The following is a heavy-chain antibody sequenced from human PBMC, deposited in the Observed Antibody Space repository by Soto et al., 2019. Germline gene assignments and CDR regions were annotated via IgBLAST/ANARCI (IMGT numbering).Heavy chain of an antibody. Sequence: EVQLVESGGGLVQPGGSLRLSCAASGFTFSSNYMSWVRQAPGKGLEWVSVIYSGGSTYYADSVKGRFTISRDNSKNTLYLQMNSLRAEDTAVYYCARGPAYYDILTGYYPGGMDVWGQGTTVTVSS. CDR3: ARGPAYYDILTGYYPGGMDV. CDR2: IYSGGST. J-gene: IGHJ6*02. V-gene: IGHV3-66*01. D-gene: IGHD3-9*01. CDR1: GFTFSSNY.